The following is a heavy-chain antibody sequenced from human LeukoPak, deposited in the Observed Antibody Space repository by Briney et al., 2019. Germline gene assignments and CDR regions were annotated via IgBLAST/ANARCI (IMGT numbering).Heavy chain of an antibody. Sequence: SETLSLTCTVSGGSISLYYWTWIRQFPGKGLEWIGYIFYTGSTNYNPSLKSRVTISVDTFNNQVALKLTSPTAADTAVYYCARHPSAVAAPDYWGQGTLVTVSS. D-gene: IGHD6-19*01. CDR3: ARHPSAVAAPDY. J-gene: IGHJ4*02. CDR2: IFYTGST. CDR1: GGSISLYY. V-gene: IGHV4-59*08.